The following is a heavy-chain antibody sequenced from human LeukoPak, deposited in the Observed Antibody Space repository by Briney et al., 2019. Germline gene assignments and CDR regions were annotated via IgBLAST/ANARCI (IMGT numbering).Heavy chain of an antibody. V-gene: IGHV3-9*01. J-gene: IGHJ4*02. CDR1: GFTFDDYA. CDR2: ISWNSGSI. Sequence: PGGSLRLSCAASGFTFDDYAMHWVRQAPGKGLEWVSGISWNSGSIGYADSVKGRFTISRDNAKNSLYLRMNSLRAEDTALYYCAKDIGYSSSWYYLDYWGQGTLVTVSS. CDR3: AKDIGYSSSWYYLDY. D-gene: IGHD6-13*01.